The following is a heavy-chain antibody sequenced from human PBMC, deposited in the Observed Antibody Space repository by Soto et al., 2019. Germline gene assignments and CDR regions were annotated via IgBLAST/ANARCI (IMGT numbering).Heavy chain of an antibody. CDR1: GGSFSGYY. CDR3: ATSLHGSADAFDI. CDR2: INHSGST. D-gene: IGHD6-25*01. Sequence: QVQLQQWGAGLLKPSETLSLTCAVYGGSFSGYYWSWIRQPPGKGLEWIGKINHSGSTNYNPSLKSRVTISVDTSKNQFSLRLSSVTAADTAVYYCATSLHGSADAFDIWGQGTMVTVSS. V-gene: IGHV4-34*01. J-gene: IGHJ3*02.